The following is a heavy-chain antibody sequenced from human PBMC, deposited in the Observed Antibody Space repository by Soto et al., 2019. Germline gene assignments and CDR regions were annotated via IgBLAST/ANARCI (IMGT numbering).Heavy chain of an antibody. V-gene: IGHV3-23*01. D-gene: IGHD2-2*01. CDR3: ARGLRYCSSTSCFGSYYLDV. J-gene: IGHJ6*03. CDR1: GFTFSSYA. CDR2: ITASGGRT. Sequence: GGSLRLSCTASGFTFSSYAMTWVRQAPGRGLEGVSGITASGGRTFYADSVKGRFTISRDNSRSTLYLQMNSLRAEDTAVYYCARGLRYCSSTSCFGSYYLDVWGKGTSVTVSS.